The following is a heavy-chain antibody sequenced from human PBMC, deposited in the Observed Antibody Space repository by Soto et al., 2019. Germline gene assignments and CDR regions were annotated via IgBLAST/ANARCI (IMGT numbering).Heavy chain of an antibody. J-gene: IGHJ4*02. CDR3: AKDAVAGDGLWLMDH. CDR2: LYGNSGGI. CDR1: GFTFGSYA. D-gene: IGHD2-21*02. V-gene: IGHV3-23*01. Sequence: EVQLLESGGGLIQPGGSLTLSCAASGFTFGSYAMTWVRQAPGKGLESVAGLYGNSGGIQYADSVRGSLTIFRDNSNNIGFLPMRRLRVEDTALYFCAKDAVAGDGLWLMDHCGPGTLVTVSS.